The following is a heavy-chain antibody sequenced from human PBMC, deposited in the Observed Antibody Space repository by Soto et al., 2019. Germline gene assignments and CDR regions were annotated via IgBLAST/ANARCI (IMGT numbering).Heavy chain of an antibody. J-gene: IGHJ4*02. D-gene: IGHD3-16*01. CDR2: IIPIFGTA. CDR3: ARDLEGAGAAYAFDY. CDR1: GGTFSSYA. V-gene: IGHV1-69*12. Sequence: QVQLVQSGAEVKKPGSSVKVSCKASGGTFSSYAISWVRQAPGQGLEWMGGIIPIFGTANYAQKFQGRVTITADESTRTAYMELSSLRSEDTAVYYCARDLEGAGAAYAFDYWGQGTLVTVSS.